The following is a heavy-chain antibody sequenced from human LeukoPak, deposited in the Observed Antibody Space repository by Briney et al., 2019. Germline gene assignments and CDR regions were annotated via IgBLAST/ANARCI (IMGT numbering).Heavy chain of an antibody. D-gene: IGHD2-2*01. V-gene: IGHV4-31*03. Sequence: PSETLSLTCTVSGGSISSGGYYWSWIRQHPGKGLEWIGYIYYSGSTYYNPSLKSRVTISVDTSKNQFSLKLSSVTAADTAVYYCARDVGVVYCSSTSCQTNWFDPWGQGTLVTVSS. CDR2: IYYSGST. CDR1: GGSISSGGYY. J-gene: IGHJ5*02. CDR3: ARDVGVVYCSSTSCQTNWFDP.